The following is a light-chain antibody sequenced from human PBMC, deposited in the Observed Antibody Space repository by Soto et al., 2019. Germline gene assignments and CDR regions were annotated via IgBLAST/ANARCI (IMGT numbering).Light chain of an antibody. CDR1: QSVSSRS. CDR3: QQYGCSNT. CDR2: GAS. Sequence: DIGFTQSLGTLSLSPGEGATLSCRASQSVSSRSLAWYQQIGGKAPRLLIYGASRRATGLPDRFSGSGSGADFTLTISRREAEGCAVYYCQQYGCSNTFRQGA. V-gene: IGKV3-20*01. J-gene: IGKJ2*01.